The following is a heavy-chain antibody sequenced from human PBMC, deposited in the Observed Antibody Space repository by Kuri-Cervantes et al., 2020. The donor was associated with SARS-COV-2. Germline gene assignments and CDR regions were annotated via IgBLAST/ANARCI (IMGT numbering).Heavy chain of an antibody. D-gene: IGHD6-19*01. CDR2: MNPNTGVT. CDR3: TRRSVKRDY. J-gene: IGHJ4*02. CDR1: GYTFTNYD. V-gene: IGHV1-8*01. Sequence: ASVKVSCKASGYTFTNYDINWVRQATGQGLEWMGWMNPNTGVTGYTQKFQDRITMTRDTSVSTAYMELSSLTFADTATYYCTRRSVKRDYWGQGTLVTVSS.